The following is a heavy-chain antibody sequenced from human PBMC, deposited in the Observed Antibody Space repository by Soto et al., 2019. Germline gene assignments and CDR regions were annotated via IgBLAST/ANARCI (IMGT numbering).Heavy chain of an antibody. J-gene: IGHJ4*02. CDR1: GLTFSSYE. CDR2: SSSRSSTI. V-gene: IGHV3-48*03. D-gene: IGHD6-19*01. Sequence: EVQLVESGGGLAQPGGSLRLSCAASGLTFSSYEMNWVRQAPGKGLEWVSYSSSRSSTIYYADSVKGRFTISRDNAKNSLYLQMNSLRAEDTAVYYCARDNGQWLIDYWGQGALVTVSS. CDR3: ARDNGQWLIDY.